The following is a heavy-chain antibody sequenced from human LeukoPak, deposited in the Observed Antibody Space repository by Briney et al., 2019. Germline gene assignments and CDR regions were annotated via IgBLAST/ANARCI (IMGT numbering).Heavy chain of an antibody. J-gene: IGHJ4*02. V-gene: IGHV1-69*13. CDR1: GGTFSSYA. CDR3: ARVPVLRYFDWLSQLINYFDY. Sequence: ASVKVSCKASGGTFSSYAISWVRQAPGQGLEWMGGIIPIFGTANYAQKFQGRVTITADESTSTAYMELSSLRSEDTAVYYCARVPVLRYFDWLSQLINYFDYWGQGTLVTVSS. D-gene: IGHD3-9*01. CDR2: IIPIFGTA.